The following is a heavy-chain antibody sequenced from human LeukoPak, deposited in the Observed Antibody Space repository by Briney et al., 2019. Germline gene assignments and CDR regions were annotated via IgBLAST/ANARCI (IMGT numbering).Heavy chain of an antibody. Sequence: GGSLRLSCAASGFTFSSYAMHWVRQAPGKGLEWVAVISYDGSNKYYADSVKGRFTISRDNSKNTLYLQMNSLRAEDTAVYYCANTYYYDSSGYGAFDIWGQGIMVTVSS. D-gene: IGHD3-22*01. V-gene: IGHV3-30*04. CDR2: ISYDGSNK. CDR1: GFTFSSYA. J-gene: IGHJ3*02. CDR3: ANTYYYDSSGYGAFDI.